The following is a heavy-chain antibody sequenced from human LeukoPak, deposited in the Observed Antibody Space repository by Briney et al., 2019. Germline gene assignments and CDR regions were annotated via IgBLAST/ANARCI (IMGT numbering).Heavy chain of an antibody. CDR1: GYTFTSYY. D-gene: IGHD1-1*01. V-gene: IGHV1-46*01. CDR3: ARDPTTSTGADAFVI. J-gene: IGHJ3*02. CDR2: INPSGGST. Sequence: ASVKVSCKASGYTFTSYYMHWVRQAPGQGLEWMGIINPSGGSTSYAQKFQGRVTMTRDMSTSTDYMELSSLRSEDTAVYYCARDPTTSTGADAFVIWGQGTMVTVSS.